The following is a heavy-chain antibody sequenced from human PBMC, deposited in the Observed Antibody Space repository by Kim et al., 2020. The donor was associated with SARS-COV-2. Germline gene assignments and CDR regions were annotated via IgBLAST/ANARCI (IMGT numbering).Heavy chain of an antibody. J-gene: IGHJ6*02. CDR1: GGSISSYY. CDR3: ARDYQEQGYYYYGMDV. D-gene: IGHD1-26*01. Sequence: SETLSLTCTVSGGSISSYYWSWIRQPPGKGLEWIGYIYYSGSTNYNPSLKSRVTISVDTSKNQFSLKLSSVTAADTAVYYCARDYQEQGYYYYGMDVWGRGTTVTVSS. V-gene: IGHV4-59*01. CDR2: IYYSGST.